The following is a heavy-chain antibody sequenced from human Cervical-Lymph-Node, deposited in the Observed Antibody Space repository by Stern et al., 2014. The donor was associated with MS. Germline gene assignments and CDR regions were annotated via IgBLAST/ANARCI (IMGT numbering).Heavy chain of an antibody. CDR1: GFSVTTAGVG. D-gene: IGHD2-15*01. V-gene: IGHV2-5*02. Sequence: QITLKESGPTLVKPTQTVTLTCTLSGFSVTTAGVGVGWIRQPPGQALEWLALHYWDDDKLYSPSLKNRLTITKDTSKNQVVLTMTNVDPMDTATYYCAHSRVKYCRGGTCYSSLFDYWGQGTLVTVSS. J-gene: IGHJ4*02. CDR3: AHSRVKYCRGGTCYSSLFDY. CDR2: HYWDDDK.